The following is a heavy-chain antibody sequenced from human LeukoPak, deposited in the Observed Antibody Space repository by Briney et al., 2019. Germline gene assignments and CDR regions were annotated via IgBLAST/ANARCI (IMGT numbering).Heavy chain of an antibody. CDR2: INPSGGST. Sequence: GASVKVSCKASGYTFTSYGISWVRQAPGQGLEWMGIINPSGGSTSYAQKFQGRVTMTRDMSTSTVYMELSSLRSEDTAVYYCARDFHGGYSGYDHTYYFDYWGQGTLVTVSS. V-gene: IGHV1-46*01. D-gene: IGHD5-12*01. CDR1: GYTFTSYG. J-gene: IGHJ4*02. CDR3: ARDFHGGYSGYDHTYYFDY.